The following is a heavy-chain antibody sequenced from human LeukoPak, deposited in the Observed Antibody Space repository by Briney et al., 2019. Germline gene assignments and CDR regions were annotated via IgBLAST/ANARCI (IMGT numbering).Heavy chain of an antibody. CDR3: ARGEAGYLDY. Sequence: GGSLRLSCAASGFTFSGYAIHWVRQAPGKGLEWVAVISSDGRDKHHADSVKGRFTISRDNSKNTLYLQMNSLRAEDTAVYYCARGEAGYLDYWGQGTLVTVSS. CDR2: ISSDGRDK. V-gene: IGHV3-30*03. D-gene: IGHD6-13*01. CDR1: GFTFSGYA. J-gene: IGHJ4*02.